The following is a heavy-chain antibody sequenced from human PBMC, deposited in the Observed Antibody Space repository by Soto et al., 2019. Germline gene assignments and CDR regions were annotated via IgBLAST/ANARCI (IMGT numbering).Heavy chain of an antibody. CDR3: ARQGACSGGSGYFSYYYYYMDV. J-gene: IGHJ6*03. D-gene: IGHD2-15*01. Sequence: QLQLQESGPGLVKPSETLSLTCTVSGGSISSSSYYWGWIRQPPGKGLEWIGSIYYSGSTYYTPSLKSRVPISVDTSKNKCSLKLRSGTAADKAVYYCARQGACSGGSGYFSYYYYYMDVWGKGTTVTVSS. V-gene: IGHV4-39*01. CDR1: GGSISSSSYY. CDR2: IYYSGST.